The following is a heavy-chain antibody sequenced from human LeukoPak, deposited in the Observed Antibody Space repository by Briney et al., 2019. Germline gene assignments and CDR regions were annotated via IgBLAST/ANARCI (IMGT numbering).Heavy chain of an antibody. J-gene: IGHJ5*02. Sequence: GASVKVSCKASGYTFTDYYIHWVRQAPGQGLEWMGWINPKRDATKYAQKFQGRVTMTRDTAISTAYMELSSLTSDDTAVYSCARDAATSGTSWFDPWGQGTLVTVSS. V-gene: IGHV1-2*02. CDR1: GYTFTDYY. D-gene: IGHD6-13*01. CDR3: ARDAATSGTSWFDP. CDR2: INPKRDAT.